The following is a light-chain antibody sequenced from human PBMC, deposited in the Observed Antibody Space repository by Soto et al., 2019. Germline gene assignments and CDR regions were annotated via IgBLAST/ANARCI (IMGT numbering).Light chain of an antibody. CDR2: EVS. CDR1: SSDVGAYNY. V-gene: IGLV2-8*01. J-gene: IGLJ1*01. Sequence: QSVLTQPPSASGSPGQSVTISCTGTSSDVGAYNYVSWYQQLPGKAPKLIIYEVSKRPSGVPDRFSGSKSGNTASLTVSGLQAEAEADYYFTSYAGTYSFFYVFGTGTKVTVL. CDR3: TSYAGTYSFFYV.